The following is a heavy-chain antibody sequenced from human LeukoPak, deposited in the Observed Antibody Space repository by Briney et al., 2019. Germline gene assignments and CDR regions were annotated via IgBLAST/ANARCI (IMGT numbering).Heavy chain of an antibody. CDR3: ARSVGTWFGLYYDSSGYYFDY. V-gene: IGHV3-7*01. CDR1: GFTFSSYW. J-gene: IGHJ4*02. Sequence: GGSLRLSCAASGFTFSSYWMSWVRQAPGKGLEWVANIKQDGSEKYYVDSVKGRFTISRDNAKNSLYLQMNSLRAEDTAVYYCARSVGTWFGLYYDSSGYYFDYWGQGTLVTVSS. CDR2: IKQDGSEK. D-gene: IGHD3-22*01.